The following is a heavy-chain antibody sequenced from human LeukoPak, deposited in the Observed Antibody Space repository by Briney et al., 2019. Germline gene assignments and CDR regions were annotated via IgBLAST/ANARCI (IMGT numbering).Heavy chain of an antibody. V-gene: IGHV3-33*01. CDR1: GFTFSSFG. J-gene: IGHJ3*02. Sequence: PERSLSLSCAASGFTFSSFGMPWVRQAPGKGLEWVAIIWYDGSKKYYGDSVKGRFTISRDNTKNTLFLQMNSLRAEDTAVYYCARNTNYYGLDIWGQGTMVTVSS. D-gene: IGHD3-10*01. CDR3: ARNTNYYGLDI. CDR2: IWYDGSKK.